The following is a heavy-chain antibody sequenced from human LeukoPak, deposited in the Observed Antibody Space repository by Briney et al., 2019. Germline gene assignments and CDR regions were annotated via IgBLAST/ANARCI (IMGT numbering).Heavy chain of an antibody. D-gene: IGHD3-10*01. CDR1: GFTFSSYS. Sequence: GGSLRLSCAASGFTFSSYSMNWVRQAPGKGLEWVSYISSSSSTIYYADSVKGRFTISRENSKDTLSLQMNSLRAEDTAVFYCARAAYYYGSSSYYIGPTHYYMDVWGKGTTVSVSS. CDR3: ARAAYYYGSSSYYIGPTHYYMDV. V-gene: IGHV3-48*01. CDR2: ISSSSSTI. J-gene: IGHJ6*03.